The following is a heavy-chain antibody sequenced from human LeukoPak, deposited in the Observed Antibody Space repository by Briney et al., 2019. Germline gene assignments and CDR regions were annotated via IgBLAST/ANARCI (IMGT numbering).Heavy chain of an antibody. V-gene: IGHV1-46*01. D-gene: IGHD6-19*01. CDR1: GYTFTSHH. Sequence: ASVKVSCTASGYTFTSHHMHWVRQAPGQGLEWMGIINPSGGSTNYAQKFQGRVIMTRDMSTSTVYMELSSLRSGDTAVYYCARFAVHRRLAVAGQFGLDYWGQGTLVTVSS. J-gene: IGHJ4*02. CDR3: ARFAVHRRLAVAGQFGLDY. CDR2: INPSGGST.